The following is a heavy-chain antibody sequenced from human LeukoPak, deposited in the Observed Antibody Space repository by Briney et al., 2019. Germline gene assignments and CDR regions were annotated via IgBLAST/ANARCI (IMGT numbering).Heavy chain of an antibody. CDR2: FDPEGGET. D-gene: IGHD3-10*01. J-gene: IGHJ6*03. CDR1: GYTLTELS. V-gene: IGHV1-24*01. CDR3: ATSGIGYYYYYYMDV. Sequence: AASVKVSCKVSGYTLTELSMHWVRQAPGKGLEWMGGFDPEGGETIYAQKFQGRVTMTEDTSTDTAYMELSSLRSEDTAVYYCATSGIGYYYYYYMDVWGKGTTVTVSS.